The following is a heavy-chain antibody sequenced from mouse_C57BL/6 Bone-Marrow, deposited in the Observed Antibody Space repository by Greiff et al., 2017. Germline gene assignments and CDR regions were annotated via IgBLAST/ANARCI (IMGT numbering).Heavy chain of an antibody. CDR2: IYPGSGNT. Sequence: QVQLKESGAELVRPGASVKLSCKASGYTFTDYYINWVKQRPGQGLEWIARIYPGSGNTYYNEKFKGKATLTAEKSSSTVYMQLSSLTSEDSAVYFCARGYYAMDYWGQGTSVTVSS. V-gene: IGHV1-76*01. CDR3: ARGYYAMDY. CDR1: GYTFTDYY. J-gene: IGHJ4*01.